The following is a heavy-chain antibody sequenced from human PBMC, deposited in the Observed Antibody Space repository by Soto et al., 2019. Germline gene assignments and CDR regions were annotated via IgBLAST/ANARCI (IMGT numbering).Heavy chain of an antibody. CDR3: AKDGNVYSSGWYAPSLDY. Sequence: QVQLVESGGGVVQPGRSLRLSCAASGFTFSSYGMHWVRQAPGKGLEWVAVISYDGSNTYYGDTVKGRFTISRDNSKNTLSLQMNSLRAEETAVYYCAKDGNVYSSGWYAPSLDYWGQGTLVTVSS. CDR1: GFTFSSYG. J-gene: IGHJ4*02. CDR2: ISYDGSNT. V-gene: IGHV3-30*18. D-gene: IGHD6-19*01.